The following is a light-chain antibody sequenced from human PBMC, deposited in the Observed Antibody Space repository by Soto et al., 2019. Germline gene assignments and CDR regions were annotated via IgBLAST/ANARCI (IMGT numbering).Light chain of an antibody. V-gene: IGKV3-15*01. CDR1: QSVSSN. J-gene: IGKJ1*01. Sequence: EIVMTQSPATLSVSLGERATLSCRARQSVSSNLAWYQQKPGQAPRLLIYGASTRATGIPARFSGSGSGTEFTLTISSLQSEDFAVYYCQQYNNWPRTFGQGTKVEIK. CDR3: QQYNNWPRT. CDR2: GAS.